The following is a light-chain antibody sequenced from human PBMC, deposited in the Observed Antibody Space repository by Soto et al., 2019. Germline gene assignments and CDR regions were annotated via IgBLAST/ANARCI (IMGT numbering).Light chain of an antibody. CDR1: KRLLHVTGESF. J-gene: IGKJ5*01. CDR2: EVS. Sequence: DLVMIESRLYLQLAPGQPASISRQSRKRLLHVTGESFLLWYHQKPGQSPQLLNYEVSTRVSRVPGRISGGGARTDFTLKISLVEADDVVNYYYMQSTQLPPTFGQGTRLEIK. CDR3: MQSTQLPPT. V-gene: IGKV2D-29*02.